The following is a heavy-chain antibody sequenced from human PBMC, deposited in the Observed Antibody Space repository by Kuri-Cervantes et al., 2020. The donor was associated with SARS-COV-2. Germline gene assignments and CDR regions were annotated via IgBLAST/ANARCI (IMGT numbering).Heavy chain of an antibody. CDR3: AGGRGVIPAGLGWFDP. J-gene: IGHJ5*02. CDR2: ISSGSNSI. D-gene: IGHD2-2*01. Sequence: GESLKISCATSGFTFSSSSINWVRQAPGKGLEWVSYISSGSNSIYYADSVKGRFTISRDNSKNSPYLQMNSLRVEDTAVYYRAGGRGVIPAGLGWFDPWGQGTLVTVSS. V-gene: IGHV3-48*01. CDR1: GFTFSSSS.